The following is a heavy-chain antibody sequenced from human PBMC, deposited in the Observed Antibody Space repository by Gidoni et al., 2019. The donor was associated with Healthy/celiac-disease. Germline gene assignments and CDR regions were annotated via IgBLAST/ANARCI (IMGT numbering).Heavy chain of an antibody. CDR2: IIPIFGTA. CDR3: ARGNVLRYFDWTHHDAFDI. D-gene: IGHD3-9*01. J-gene: IGHJ3*02. V-gene: IGHV1-69*01. CDR1: GGTFSSYA. Sequence: QVQLVQSGAEVKKPGSSVKVSCKASGGTFSSYAIRWVRQAPGQGLEWMGGIIPIFGTANYAQKFQGRVTITADESTSTAYMELSSLRSEDTAVYYCARGNVLRYFDWTHHDAFDIWGQGTMVTVSS.